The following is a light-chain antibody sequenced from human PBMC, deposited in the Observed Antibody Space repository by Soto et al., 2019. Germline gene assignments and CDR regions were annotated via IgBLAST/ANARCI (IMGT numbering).Light chain of an antibody. CDR1: RDIRKY. V-gene: IGKV1-33*01. CDR2: DAS. CDR3: QQYENFPIT. J-gene: IGKJ5*01. Sequence: DIQMTQSPSTLSASVGDRVTITCQASRDIRKYLNWYQQKPGKAPRLLIYDASNMEKGVPSRFTGSGSGTDFILTISSLRPEDIATYYCQQYENFPITFGQGTRLETK.